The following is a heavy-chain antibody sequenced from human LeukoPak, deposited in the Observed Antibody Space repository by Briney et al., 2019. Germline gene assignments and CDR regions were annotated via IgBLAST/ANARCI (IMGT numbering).Heavy chain of an antibody. CDR2: ISKSGGSS. CDR1: GFTFSSYA. J-gene: IGHJ4*02. CDR3: ARGPAPDY. V-gene: IGHV3-23*01. Sequence: PGGSLRLSCAASGFTFSSYAMSWVRQAPGKGLEWVSGISKSGGSSYYADSVKGRFTISRDNAKNSLYLQMNSLRAEDTAVYYCARGPAPDYWGQGTLVTVSS.